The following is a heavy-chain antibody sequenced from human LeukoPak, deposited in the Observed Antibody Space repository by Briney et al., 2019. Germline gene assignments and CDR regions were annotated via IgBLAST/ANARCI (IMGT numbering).Heavy chain of an antibody. D-gene: IGHD2-2*03. V-gene: IGHV1-46*01. CDR2: INPSGGST. CDR3: ARGTIMDIVVVPAADWKYNWFDP. J-gene: IGHJ5*02. CDR1: GYTFTSYY. Sequence: ASAKVSCKASGYTFTSYYMHRVRQAPGQGLEWMGIINPSGGSTSYAQKFQGRVTMTRDTSTSTVYMELSSLRSEDTAVYYCARGTIMDIVVVPAADWKYNWFDPWGQGTLVTVSS.